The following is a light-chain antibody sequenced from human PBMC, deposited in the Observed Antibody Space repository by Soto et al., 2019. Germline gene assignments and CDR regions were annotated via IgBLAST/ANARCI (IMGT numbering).Light chain of an antibody. V-gene: IGKV3-11*01. J-gene: IGKJ1*01. CDR2: HTS. CDR3: HQRQSWPRT. Sequence: EIVLTQSPATLSASRGERATLPCRASQTVESGVAGYQHKPGQAPRLLIYHTSSRATGIPARFSGSGSGTDFTLTISSLEPEDFAVYYCHQRQSWPRTFGQGTKVDIK. CDR1: QTVESG.